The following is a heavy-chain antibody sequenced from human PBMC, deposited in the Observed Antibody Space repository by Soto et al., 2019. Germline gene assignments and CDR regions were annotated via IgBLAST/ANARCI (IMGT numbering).Heavy chain of an antibody. J-gene: IGHJ5*02. CDR2: IYATGDT. D-gene: IGHD1-26*01. Sequence: LSLTCNVSGASLSRYNWSWIRQPPGKGLEWIGRIYATGDTDYNPSLKSRISMSVDMSKKQFSLTLRSVTAADTAIYYCVRDGTKNLRDRFEPWGRGILVTVSS. CDR1: GASLSRYN. CDR3: VRDGTKNLRDRFEP. V-gene: IGHV4-4*07.